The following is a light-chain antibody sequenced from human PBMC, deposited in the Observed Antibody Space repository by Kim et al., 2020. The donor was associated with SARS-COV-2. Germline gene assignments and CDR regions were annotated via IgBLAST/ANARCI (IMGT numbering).Light chain of an antibody. Sequence: GPASISCRSSQSLLHSNGYNYLDWYLQKPGQSPQLLIYLGSNRDSGVPDRFSGSGSGTDFTLKVSRVEAEDVGVYYCMQALQTPYTFGQGTKLEI. V-gene: IGKV2-28*01. CDR1: QSLLHSNGYNY. CDR3: MQALQTPYT. CDR2: LGS. J-gene: IGKJ2*01.